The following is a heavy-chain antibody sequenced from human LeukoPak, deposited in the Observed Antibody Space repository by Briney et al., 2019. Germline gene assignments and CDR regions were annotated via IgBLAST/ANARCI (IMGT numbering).Heavy chain of an antibody. Sequence: GWSLRLSCAASGFTFNTYGMHWVRQAPGKGLEWVAVIWYDGSNKYFSDSVKGRFTISRDNSKNSLYLQMNSLRAEDTAMYYCARVLVEYSSSGIDYWGQGTLVTVSS. V-gene: IGHV3-33*01. CDR1: GFTFNTYG. J-gene: IGHJ4*02. CDR2: IWYDGSNK. D-gene: IGHD6-6*01. CDR3: ARVLVEYSSSGIDY.